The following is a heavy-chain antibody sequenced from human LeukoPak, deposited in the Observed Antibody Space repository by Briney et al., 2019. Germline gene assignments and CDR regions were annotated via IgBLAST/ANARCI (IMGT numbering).Heavy chain of an antibody. CDR3: ARGHYYDSSGYYYAI. D-gene: IGHD3-22*01. V-gene: IGHV3-11*04. Sequence: YYADSVKGRFTISRDNAKNSLYLQMNSLRAEDTAVYYCARGHYYDSSGYYYAIWGQGTMVTVSS. J-gene: IGHJ3*02.